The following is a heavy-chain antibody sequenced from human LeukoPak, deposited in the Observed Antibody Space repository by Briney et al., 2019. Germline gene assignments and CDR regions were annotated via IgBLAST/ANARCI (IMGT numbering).Heavy chain of an antibody. CDR2: IYHSGST. V-gene: IGHV4-30-2*01. Sequence: PSETLSLTCAVSGGSISSGGSSWSWIRQPPGKGLEWIGYIYHSGSTYYNPSLKSRVTISVDRSKNQFSLKLSSVTAADTAVYYCARAVDYGDFFGGFDYWGQGTLVTVSS. CDR1: GGSISSGGSS. D-gene: IGHD4-17*01. CDR3: ARAVDYGDFFGGFDY. J-gene: IGHJ4*02.